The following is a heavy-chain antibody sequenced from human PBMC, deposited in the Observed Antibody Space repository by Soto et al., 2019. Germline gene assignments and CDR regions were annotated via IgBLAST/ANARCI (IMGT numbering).Heavy chain of an antibody. V-gene: IGHV1-69*13. D-gene: IGHD3-22*01. Sequence: GASVKVFCKASGGTFSSYAISWVRQAPGQGLEWMGGIIPIFGTANYAQKFQGRVTITADESTSTAYMELSSLRSEDTAVYYCASRVSIDSSGYVSDYWGHGTLVTVSS. CDR3: ASRVSIDSSGYVSDY. CDR2: IIPIFGTA. J-gene: IGHJ4*01. CDR1: GGTFSSYA.